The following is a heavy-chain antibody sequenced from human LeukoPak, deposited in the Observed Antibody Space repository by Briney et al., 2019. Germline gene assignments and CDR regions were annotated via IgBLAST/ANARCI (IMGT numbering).Heavy chain of an antibody. CDR3: ARDFYLDYDVLTGYYDQ. D-gene: IGHD3-9*01. CDR2: ISSSSTYI. J-gene: IGHJ4*02. V-gene: IGHV3-21*01. CDR1: GLSFSSYS. Sequence: GGSLRLFCSASGLSFSSYSMTWVRQAPGKGLEWVSCISSSSTYIYFADSVKGRFTISRDNSKNSLYLQMNSLRAEDTAVYFCARDFYLDYDVLTGYYDQWGRGTLVTVSS.